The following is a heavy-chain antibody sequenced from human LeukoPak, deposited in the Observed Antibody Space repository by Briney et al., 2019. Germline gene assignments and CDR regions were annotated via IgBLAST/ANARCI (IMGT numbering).Heavy chain of an antibody. V-gene: IGHV3-73*01. CDR3: TRHGGYSYGYSDAFDI. D-gene: IGHD5-18*01. CDR1: GFTFSGSA. Sequence: PGGSLRLSCAASGFTFSGSALHWVRQASGKGLEWVGRIRSKANSYATAYAASVKGRFTISRDDSKNTAYLQMNSLKTEDTAVYYCTRHGGYSYGYSDAFDIWGQGTMVTVSS. CDR2: IRSKANSYAT. J-gene: IGHJ3*02.